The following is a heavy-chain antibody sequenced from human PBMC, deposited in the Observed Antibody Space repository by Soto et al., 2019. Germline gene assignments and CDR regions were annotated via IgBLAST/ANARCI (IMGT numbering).Heavy chain of an antibody. D-gene: IGHD1-1*01. CDR2: IDPSDSYT. V-gene: IGHV5-10-1*01. CDR1: GYSFTSRW. J-gene: IGHJ6*02. Sequence: GESLNISCQGSGYSFTSRWITWVRQTPGKGLEWMGRIDPSDSYTNYSPSFQGRVTISADRSISTAFLQWSSLEASDTAIYYCARRLSGPKEEYNAYYFYGLDVWGQGTTVTVSS. CDR3: ARRLSGPKEEYNAYYFYGLDV.